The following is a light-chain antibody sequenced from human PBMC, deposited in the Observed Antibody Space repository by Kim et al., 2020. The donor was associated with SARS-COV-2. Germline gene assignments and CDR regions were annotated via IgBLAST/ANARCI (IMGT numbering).Light chain of an antibody. CDR3: NSRDSSGNHVV. V-gene: IGLV3-19*01. Sequence: ALGQTVRIKCQGDILRSDYASWYQQKPGQAPVLVIYGKNNRPSGIPDRFSGSSSGNTASLTITGAQAEDEADYYCNSRDSSGNHVVFGGGTQLTVL. CDR2: GKN. CDR1: ILRSDY. J-gene: IGLJ2*01.